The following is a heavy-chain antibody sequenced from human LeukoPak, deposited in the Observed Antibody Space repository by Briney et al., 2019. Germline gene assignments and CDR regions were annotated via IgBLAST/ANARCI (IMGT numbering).Heavy chain of an antibody. D-gene: IGHD3-16*01. CDR3: ARSGGSGFQLDS. V-gene: IGHV4-4*07. CDR2: SYTTGST. Sequence: PSGTLSLTCTVSGGSIGPYYWSWLRQPAGKALEWIGRSYTTGSTNYNPSLKSRVTMSLDTSKNQFSLKLSPVTAADTAVYYCARSGGSGFQLDSWGQGTLVTVSS. J-gene: IGHJ4*02. CDR1: GGSIGPYY.